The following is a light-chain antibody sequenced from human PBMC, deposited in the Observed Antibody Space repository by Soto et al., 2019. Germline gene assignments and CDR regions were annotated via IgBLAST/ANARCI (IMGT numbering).Light chain of an antibody. V-gene: IGKV1-5*01. CDR1: QSISNR. Sequence: DIQMTPSPSPPSASVGARLPIPSRASQSISNRLAWYQKKPGKAPKVRIYDASSLESGVTSRCSVILSWTDCNLTMESLQPEDCALDFGQQHNNWPITFVQ. J-gene: IGKJ1*01. CDR3: QQHNNWPIT. CDR2: DAS.